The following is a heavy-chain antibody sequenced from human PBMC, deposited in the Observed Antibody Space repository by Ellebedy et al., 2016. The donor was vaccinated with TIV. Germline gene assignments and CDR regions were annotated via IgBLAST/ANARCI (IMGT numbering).Heavy chain of an antibody. CDR3: ARVNYDRIYYFDY. V-gene: IGHV4-31*03. CDR2: IYYSGST. J-gene: IGHJ4*02. D-gene: IGHD3-22*01. CDR1: GGSISSGGYY. Sequence: MPSETLSLTCTVSGGSISSGGYYWSWIRQHPGKGLEWIGYIYYSGSTYYNPSLKSRVTISVDTSKNQFSLKLSSVTAGDTAVYYCARVNYDRIYYFDYWGQGTLVTVSS.